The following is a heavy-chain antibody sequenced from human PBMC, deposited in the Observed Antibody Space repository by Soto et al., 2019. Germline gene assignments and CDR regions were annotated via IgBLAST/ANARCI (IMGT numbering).Heavy chain of an antibody. CDR3: ARDSSSSDYYYYYGMDV. V-gene: IGHV1-18*01. D-gene: IGHD6-6*01. CDR1: GYTFTSYG. J-gene: IGHJ6*02. CDR2: ISAYNGNT. Sequence: QVQLVQSGAEVKKPGPSVKVSCKASGYTFTSYGISWVRQAPGQGLEWMGWISAYNGNTNYAQKLQGRVTMTTDTSTSTAYMELRSLRSDDTAVYYCARDSSSSDYYYYYGMDVWGQGTTVTVSS.